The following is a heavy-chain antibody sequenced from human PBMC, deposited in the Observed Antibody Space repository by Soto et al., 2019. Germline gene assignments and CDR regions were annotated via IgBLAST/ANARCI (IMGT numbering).Heavy chain of an antibody. J-gene: IGHJ6*02. Sequence: GGSLRLSCAASGFTFSSYGMHWVRQAPGKGLEWVAVISYDGSNKYYADSVKGRFTISRDNSKNTLYLQMNSLRAEDTAVYYCAKARGDYYGMDVWGQGTTVTVSS. CDR3: AKARGDYYGMDV. V-gene: IGHV3-30*18. CDR1: GFTFSSYG. CDR2: ISYDGSNK.